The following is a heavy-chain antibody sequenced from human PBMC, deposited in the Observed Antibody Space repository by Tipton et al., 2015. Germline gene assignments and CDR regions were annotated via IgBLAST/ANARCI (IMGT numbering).Heavy chain of an antibody. D-gene: IGHD3-22*01. V-gene: IGHV4-39*07. Sequence: LRLSCTVSGGSISSSDYYWVWLRQPPGMGLECIGTIYYSGSTNYNPSLRSRVAMSMDTSKNQFSLKLSSVIAADTAVYYCARASIIQGYYHDSSRYYLFNSWGQGTLVTVSS. CDR1: GGSISSSDYY. J-gene: IGHJ1*01. CDR2: IYYSGST. CDR3: ARASIIQGYYHDSSRYYLFNS.